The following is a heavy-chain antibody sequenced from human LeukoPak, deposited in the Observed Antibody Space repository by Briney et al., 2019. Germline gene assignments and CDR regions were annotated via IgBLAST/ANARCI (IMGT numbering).Heavy chain of an antibody. CDR3: VRSGWSGGGGDC. J-gene: IGHJ4*01. Sequence: ASVKVSCKASGSTFTSYGISWVRQAPGQGLEWVGWISAYSGNTNYAHKLQGSVTITTDTSKSTAYMELRSLRSDDTAVYYCVRSGWSGGGGDCWGQGTLVTVSS. D-gene: IGHD6-13*01. V-gene: IGHV1-18*01. CDR2: ISAYSGNT. CDR1: GSTFTSYG.